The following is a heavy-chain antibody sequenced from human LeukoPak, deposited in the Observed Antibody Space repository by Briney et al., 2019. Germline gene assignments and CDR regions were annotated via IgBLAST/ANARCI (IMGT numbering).Heavy chain of an antibody. CDR3: ARHISAASRFDY. CDR1: GGSFSGYY. CDR2: INHGGST. V-gene: IGHV4-34*01. Sequence: SETLSLTCAVYGGSFSGYYWSWIRQPPGKGLEWIGEINHGGSTNYNPSLKSRVTISVDTFKNQLSLRLSSVTAADTAVYFCARHISAASRFDYWGQGSLVTVSS. D-gene: IGHD2-21*01. J-gene: IGHJ4*02.